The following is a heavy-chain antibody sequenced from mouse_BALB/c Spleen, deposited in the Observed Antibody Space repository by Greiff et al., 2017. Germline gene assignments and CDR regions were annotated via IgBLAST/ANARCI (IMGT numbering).Heavy chain of an antibody. V-gene: IGHV3-2*02. D-gene: IGHD1-1*01. CDR2: ISYSGST. CDR3: ARDYGSTAWFAY. Sequence: DVKLQESGPGLVKPSQSLSLTCTVTGYSITSDYAWNWIRPFPGNKLEWVGYISYSGSTSYNPSLKSRISITRDTSKNQFFLQLNSVTTEDTATYYCARDYGSTAWFAYWGQGTLVTVSA. J-gene: IGHJ3*01. CDR1: GYSITSDYA.